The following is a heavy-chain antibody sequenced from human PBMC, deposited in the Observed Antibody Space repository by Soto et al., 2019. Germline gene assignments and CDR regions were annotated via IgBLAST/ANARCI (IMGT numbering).Heavy chain of an antibody. J-gene: IGHJ6*02. CDR1: GFTFSDYY. CDR3: ARAEKLIWFGEFQGMDV. Sequence: PGGSLRLSCSASGFTFSDYYMSWIRQAPGKGLEWVSYISSSGSTIYYADSVKGRFTISRDNAKNSLYLQMNSLRAEDTAVYYCARAEKLIWFGEFQGMDVWGQGTKVTVSS. V-gene: IGHV3-11*01. CDR2: ISSSGSTI. D-gene: IGHD3-10*01.